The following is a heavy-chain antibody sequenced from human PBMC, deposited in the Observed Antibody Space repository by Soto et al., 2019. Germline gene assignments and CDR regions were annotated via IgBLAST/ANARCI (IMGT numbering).Heavy chain of an antibody. CDR1: GGSISSGSYY. J-gene: IGHJ4*02. CDR2: IYYSGST. Sequence: PSETLSLTCTVSGGSISSGSYYWGWIRQPPGKGLEWIGSIYYSGSTYYNPSLKSRVTISVDTSKNQFSLKLSSVTAADTAVYYCASNGIVMEWLLIGENWGQGTLVTVSS. D-gene: IGHD3-3*01. CDR3: ASNGIVMEWLLIGEN. V-gene: IGHV4-39*01.